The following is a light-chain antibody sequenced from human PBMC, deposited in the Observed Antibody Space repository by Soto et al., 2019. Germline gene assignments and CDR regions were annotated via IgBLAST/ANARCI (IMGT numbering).Light chain of an antibody. Sequence: DIVMTQSPDSLAVSLGERATINCKSSQSLLSTSNSRNYLGWYQQKTGQPPKVLIHRAFTRDSGVPDLFSGSGSGTDFTLNISRLQAEDVEFYYCQQYYSTPYTFGQGTKLESK. CDR2: RAF. CDR1: QSLLSTSNSRNY. V-gene: IGKV4-1*01. J-gene: IGKJ2*01. CDR3: QQYYSTPYT.